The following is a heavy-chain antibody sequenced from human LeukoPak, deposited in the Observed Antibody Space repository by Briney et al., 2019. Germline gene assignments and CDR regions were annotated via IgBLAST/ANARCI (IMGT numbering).Heavy chain of an antibody. CDR3: AKEGVISETFDC. V-gene: IGHV3-23*01. J-gene: IGHJ4*02. CDR1: GFKVSHYA. CDR2: VSTGGSST. Sequence: PGGSLRLSCVASGFKVSHYAMHWGRQAPGKGLEWVSLVSTGGSSTYYADSVKGRFNVSRDNAKDTLFLQLSSLRAEDTAIYYCAKEGVISETFDCWGRGGLVTVSS. D-gene: IGHD2-21*01.